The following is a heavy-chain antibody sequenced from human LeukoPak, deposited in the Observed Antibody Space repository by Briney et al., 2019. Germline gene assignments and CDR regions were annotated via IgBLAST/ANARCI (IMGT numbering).Heavy chain of an antibody. D-gene: IGHD4-17*01. CDR1: GGSISSSSYY. CDR3: ARGTVTTIGYYYYYMDV. V-gene: IGHV4-39*01. J-gene: IGHJ6*03. CDR2: IYYSGST. Sequence: SETLSLTCTVSGGSISSSSYYWGWIRQPPGKGLEWIGSIYYSGSTYYNPSLKSRVTISVDTSKNQFSLKLSSVTAADTAVYYCARGTVTTIGYYYYYMDVWGKGTTVTISS.